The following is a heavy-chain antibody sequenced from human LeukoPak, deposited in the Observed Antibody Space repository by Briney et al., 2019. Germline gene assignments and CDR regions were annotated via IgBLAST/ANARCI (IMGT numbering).Heavy chain of an antibody. D-gene: IGHD6-6*01. CDR1: GGSISSYY. Sequence: SETLSLTCTVSGGSISSYYWSWIRQPAGKGLEWIGRIYTSGSTNYNPSLKSRVTMSVDTSKNQFSLKLSSVTAADTAVYYCARHSRYSSSSPRRSDYFDYWGQGTLVTVSS. J-gene: IGHJ4*02. V-gene: IGHV4-4*07. CDR3: ARHSRYSSSSPRRSDYFDY. CDR2: IYTSGST.